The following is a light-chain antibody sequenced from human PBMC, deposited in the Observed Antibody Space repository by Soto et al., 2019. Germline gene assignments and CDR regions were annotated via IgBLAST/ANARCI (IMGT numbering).Light chain of an antibody. CDR3: QQYDSYSWT. CDR1: QSVSNW. V-gene: IGKV1-5*01. J-gene: IGKJ1*01. Sequence: DIQMTQSPSTLSASVGERVTITCRASQSVSNWLAWYQQKPGKAPNLLIYDVSSLESGVPSRFSGSGSGTEFILTIITLQPDDFATSYCQQYDSYSWTFGQGTKVEIK. CDR2: DVS.